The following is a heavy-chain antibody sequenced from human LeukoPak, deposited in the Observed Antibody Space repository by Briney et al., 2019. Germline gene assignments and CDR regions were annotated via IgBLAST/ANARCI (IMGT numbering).Heavy chain of an antibody. V-gene: IGHV4-39*07. J-gene: IGHJ4*02. CDR1: GGSISSSSYY. CDR2: IYYSGST. CDR3: ARRTGYDSSGYTYYD. Sequence: SSETLSLTCTVSGGSISSSSYYWGWIRQPPGKGLEWIGSIYYSGSTYYNPSLKSRVTISVDTSKNQFSLKLSPVTAADTAVYYCARRTGYDSSGYTYYDWGQGTLVTVSS. D-gene: IGHD3-22*01.